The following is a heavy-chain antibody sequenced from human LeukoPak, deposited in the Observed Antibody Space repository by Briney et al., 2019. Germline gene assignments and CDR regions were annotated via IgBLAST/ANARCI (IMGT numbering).Heavy chain of an antibody. CDR1: GFTFDDYG. J-gene: IGHJ3*02. D-gene: IGHD1-26*01. CDR2: LDWNGGNT. V-gene: IGHV3-20*04. Sequence: GGSLRLSCAASGFTFDDYGMSWVRQAPGKGLEWVSGLDWNGGNTGYADSVKGRFTISRDNAKNSLYLQMNSLRAADTALYYCARGGSYLSAFDIWGQGTMVTVSS. CDR3: ARGGSYLSAFDI.